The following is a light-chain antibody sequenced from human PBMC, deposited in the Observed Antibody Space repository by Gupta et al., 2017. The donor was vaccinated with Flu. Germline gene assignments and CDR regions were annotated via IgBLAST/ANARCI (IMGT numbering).Light chain of an antibody. Sequence: PTSLSASVRDRVTITCRASQSINTYLNWYQQKPGKAPKLLIFGASSVKSGVPPRFSGRGSGTDFTLSIDGPQPEDFATYYCQQRDSTPKTFGQGTKVESK. V-gene: IGKV1-39*01. CDR1: QSINTY. CDR3: QQRDSTPKT. J-gene: IGKJ2*01. CDR2: GAS.